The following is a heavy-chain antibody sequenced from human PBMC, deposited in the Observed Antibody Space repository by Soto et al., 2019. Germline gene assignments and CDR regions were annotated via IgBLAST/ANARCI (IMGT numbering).Heavy chain of an antibody. CDR1: GGSITSYY. Sequence: TPSLTCTVSGGSITSYYWSWIRQPAGKGLEWIWRIYTSGSTNYNPSLKSRVTTSVDTSKNQFSLKVSSVTAADTAVYYCARVASRGWYEDYWGQGILVTVSS. CDR3: ARVASRGWYEDY. CDR2: IYTSGST. D-gene: IGHD6-19*01. V-gene: IGHV4-4*07. J-gene: IGHJ4*02.